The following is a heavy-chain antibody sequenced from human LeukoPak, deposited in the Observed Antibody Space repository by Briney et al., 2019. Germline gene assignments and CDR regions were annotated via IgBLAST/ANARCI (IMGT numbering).Heavy chain of an antibody. Sequence: SVKVSCKASGGTFSSYAISWVRQAPGQGLEWMGGIIPIFGTANYAQKFQGRVTITADKPTSTAYMELSSLRSEDTAVYYCARDCSSTSCYPPDDAFDIWGQGTMVTVSS. V-gene: IGHV1-69*06. J-gene: IGHJ3*02. CDR2: IIPIFGTA. CDR3: ARDCSSTSCYPPDDAFDI. D-gene: IGHD2-2*01. CDR1: GGTFSSYA.